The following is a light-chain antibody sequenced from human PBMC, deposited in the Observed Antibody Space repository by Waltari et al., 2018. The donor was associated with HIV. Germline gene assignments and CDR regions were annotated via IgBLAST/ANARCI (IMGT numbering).Light chain of an antibody. CDR2: NTH. CDR3: LHYAGGAWA. CDR1: TGTVTIATY. Sequence: QTVVTQEPSLTVSPGGTVTLTCASSTGTVTIATYPTWFQQKPGQAPTALIYNTHSRHAWTPARFSGSLLGDKAALTLSHVQPEDEAEYYCLHYAGGAWAFGGGTKLTVL. J-gene: IGLJ3*02. V-gene: IGLV7-43*01.